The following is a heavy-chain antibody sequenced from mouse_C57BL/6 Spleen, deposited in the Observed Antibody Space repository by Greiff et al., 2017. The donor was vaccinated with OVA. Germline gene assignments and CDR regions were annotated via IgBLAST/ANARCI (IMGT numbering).Heavy chain of an antibody. Sequence: QVTLKESGPGLVQPSQSLSITCTVSGFSLTSYGVHWVRQSPGKGLEWLGVLWSGGSTDYNAAFISRLSISKDNSKSQVFFKMNSLQADDTAIYYCARNNYGSEGYFDYWGQGTTLTVSS. CDR3: ARNNYGSEGYFDY. CDR2: LWSGGST. CDR1: GFSLTSYG. D-gene: IGHD1-1*01. J-gene: IGHJ2*01. V-gene: IGHV2-2*01.